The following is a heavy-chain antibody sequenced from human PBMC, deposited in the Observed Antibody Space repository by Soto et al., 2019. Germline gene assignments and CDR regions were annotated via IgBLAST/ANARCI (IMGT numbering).Heavy chain of an antibody. J-gene: IGHJ6*02. V-gene: IGHV4-4*07. CDR1: GASISGYY. CDR2: FYTRGSANT. CDR3: VRESGGGGYCSGGSCYGMDV. Sequence: QVQLQESGPGLVKPSETLSLTCIVSGASISGYYWSWVRQPAGKGLEWIGRFYTRGSANTNYNPSLKSRFTMSVDTSKNHLSLKMTSVTAADTAGYYGVRESGGGGYCSGGSCYGMDVWGQGTTVTVSS. D-gene: IGHD2-15*01.